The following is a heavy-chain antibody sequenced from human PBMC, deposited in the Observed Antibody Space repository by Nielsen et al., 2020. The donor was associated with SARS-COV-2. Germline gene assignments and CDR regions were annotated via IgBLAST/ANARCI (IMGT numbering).Heavy chain of an antibody. D-gene: IGHD3-22*01. J-gene: IGHJ2*01. CDR1: GFTFSSYG. CDR3: ARDHTAYYVDSTNWYFDL. Sequence: GGSLRLSCAASGFTFSSYGMHWVRQPPGKGLEWVAVLWYDGTTKYYADSVKGRFTVSRDKSKNTLYLQMNGLRAEDTAVYFCARDHTAYYVDSTNWYFDLWGRGTLVTVSS. V-gene: IGHV3-33*01. CDR2: LWYDGTTK.